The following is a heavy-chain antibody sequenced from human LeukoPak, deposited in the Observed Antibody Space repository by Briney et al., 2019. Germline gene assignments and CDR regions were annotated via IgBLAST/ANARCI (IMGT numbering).Heavy chain of an antibody. CDR3: ARGLTSSSWYSVVY. J-gene: IGHJ4*02. Sequence: PGGSLRLSCAASGFTFSSYAMSWIRQPPGKGLEWIGEINHSGSTNYNPSLKSRVTISVDTSKNQFSLKLSSVTAADTAVYYCARGLTSSSWYSVVYWGQGTLVTVPS. V-gene: IGHV4-34*01. CDR1: GFTFSSYA. D-gene: IGHD6-13*01. CDR2: INHSGST.